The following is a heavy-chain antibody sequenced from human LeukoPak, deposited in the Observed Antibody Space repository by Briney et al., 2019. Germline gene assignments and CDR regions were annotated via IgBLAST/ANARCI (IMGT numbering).Heavy chain of an antibody. V-gene: IGHV3-23*01. Sequence: GGSLRLSRAASGFTFSSYAMSWVRQAPGKGLEWVSAISGSGGSTYYADSVKGRFTISRDNSKNTLYLQMNSLRAEDTAVYYCAKGSSYYYDSSGYYPSWGQGTLVTVSS. CDR3: AKGSSYYYDSSGYYPS. D-gene: IGHD3-22*01. CDR2: ISGSGGST. CDR1: GFTFSSYA. J-gene: IGHJ4*02.